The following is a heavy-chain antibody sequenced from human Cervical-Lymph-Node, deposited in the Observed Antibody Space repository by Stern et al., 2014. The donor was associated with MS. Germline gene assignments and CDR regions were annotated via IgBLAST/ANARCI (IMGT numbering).Heavy chain of an antibody. D-gene: IGHD6-6*01. Sequence: QDKLVQSGAEVKKPGASVKVSCKASGYTFTSYDIHWERQATAQGLESMGWMNPNSGNTGYAQKFQGRVTMTRNTSISTAYMELSSLRSEDTAVYYCARGRIAAAHDYWGQGTLVTVSS. CDR1: GYTFTSYD. J-gene: IGHJ4*02. CDR2: MNPNSGNT. CDR3: ARGRIAAAHDY. V-gene: IGHV1-8*01.